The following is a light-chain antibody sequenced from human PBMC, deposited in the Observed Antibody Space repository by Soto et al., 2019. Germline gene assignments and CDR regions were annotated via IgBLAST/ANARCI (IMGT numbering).Light chain of an antibody. CDR2: GVS. J-gene: IGLJ2*01. V-gene: IGLV2-14*03. CDR1: NNDVGGHNY. CDR3: SSYTSSGSNGI. Sequence: QSALTQPASVSGSPGQSITISCTGSNNDVGGHNYVSWYQQHPGKAPKLMIYGVSNRPSGVSNRFSGSKSGNTASLTISGLQAEDEADYYCSSYTSSGSNGILGGGTKVTVL.